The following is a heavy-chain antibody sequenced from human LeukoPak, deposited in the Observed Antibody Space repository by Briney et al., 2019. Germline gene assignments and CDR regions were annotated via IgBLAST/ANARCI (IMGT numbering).Heavy chain of an antibody. CDR1: GFTVSSNY. J-gene: IGHJ6*03. V-gene: IGHV3-53*01. D-gene: IGHD3-10*01. CDR2: IYSSGST. CDR3: ASGSGSYRNPCYYIYVGG. Sequence: PGGSLRLSCAASGFTVSSNYMSWVRQAPGKGLEWVWSIYSSGSTYYADSVKGRFTISRDNSKNTLYLQMNSLRAEDTAVYYCASGSGSYRNPCYYIYVGGWGNGTTVT.